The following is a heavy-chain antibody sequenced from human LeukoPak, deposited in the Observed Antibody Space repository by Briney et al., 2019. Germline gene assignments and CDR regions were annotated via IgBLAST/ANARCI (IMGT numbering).Heavy chain of an antibody. CDR3: ARQDQDYYYYMDV. CDR1: GGSISSYY. Sequence: SETLPLTCTVSGGSISSYYWSWIRQPAGKGLEWIGRIYTSGSTNYNPSLKSRVTISVDTSKNQFSLKLSSVTAADTAVYYCARQDQDYYYYMDVWGKGTTVTVSS. V-gene: IGHV4-4*07. CDR2: IYTSGST. J-gene: IGHJ6*03.